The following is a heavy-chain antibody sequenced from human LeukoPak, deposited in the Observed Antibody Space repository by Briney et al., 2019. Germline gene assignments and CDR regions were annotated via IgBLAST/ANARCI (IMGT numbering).Heavy chain of an antibody. J-gene: IGHJ1*01. Sequence: GRSLRLSCAASGFTFSTYAMHWVRQAPGKGLEWVAIISSDENTKYYADSVRGRFTVSRDNSKNTLYLQMNSLRAEDTAVYYCARGTSDDSSGYHLPEYFQHWGQGTLVTVSS. V-gene: IGHV3-30*04. CDR2: ISSDENTK. D-gene: IGHD3-22*01. CDR3: ARGTSDDSSGYHLPEYFQH. CDR1: GFTFSTYA.